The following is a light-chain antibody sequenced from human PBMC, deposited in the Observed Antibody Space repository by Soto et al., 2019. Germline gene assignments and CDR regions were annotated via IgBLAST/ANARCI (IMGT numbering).Light chain of an antibody. CDR1: SSDIGGYNY. CDR2: EVS. J-gene: IGLJ1*01. CDR3: SSYTTSSTRV. V-gene: IGLV2-14*01. Sequence: QSALTQPASVSGSPGQSITISCTGTSSDIGGYNYVSWYQHHPGKAPKRMLYEVSNRPSGVSNRFSGSKSGNTASLTISGPQAEDEADYYCSSYTTSSTRVFGTGTKVTVL.